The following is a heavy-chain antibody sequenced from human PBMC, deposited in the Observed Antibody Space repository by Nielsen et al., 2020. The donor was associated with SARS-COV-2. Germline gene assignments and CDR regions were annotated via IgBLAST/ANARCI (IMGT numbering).Heavy chain of an antibody. CDR1: GFTFSSYS. CDR2: ISSSSSYI. Sequence: GESLKISCAASGFTFSSYSMNWVRQAPGKGLEWVSSISSSSSYIYYADSVKGRFTISRDNAKNSLYLQMNSLRAEDTAVYYCARVRDGYGVDYWGQGTLVTVSS. D-gene: IGHD5-24*01. CDR3: ARVRDGYGVDY. J-gene: IGHJ4*02. V-gene: IGHV3-21*01.